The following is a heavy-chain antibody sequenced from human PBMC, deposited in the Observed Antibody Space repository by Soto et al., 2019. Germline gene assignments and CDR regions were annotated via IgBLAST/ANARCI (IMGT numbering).Heavy chain of an antibody. CDR1: GFTFDHYA. CDR2: SSWHSNSI. CDR3: AKGSGGGTIFGVALDL. Sequence: EVQLVESGGGLVQPGGSLRLSCAASGFTFDHYAMHWVRQAPGKGLEWVGGSSWHSNSIGYVDSVKGRFTISRDSAKISLYLQMNSLRIEDTALYFCAKGSGGGTIFGVALDLWGQGALVTVSS. J-gene: IGHJ5*02. D-gene: IGHD3-3*01. V-gene: IGHV3-9*01.